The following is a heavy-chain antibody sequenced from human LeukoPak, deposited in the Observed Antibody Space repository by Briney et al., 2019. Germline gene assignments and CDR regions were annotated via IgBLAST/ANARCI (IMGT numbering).Heavy chain of an antibody. V-gene: IGHV4-39*01. CDR1: GGSISSSSYY. CDR2: MYYSGST. Sequence: RSSETLSLTCTVSGGSISSSSYYWGWIRQPPGKGLEWIGSMYYSGSTYYNPSLKSRVTISVDTSKNQFSLKLRSVTAAGTAVYYCARLGLPATSDYWGQGTLVTVSS. D-gene: IGHD1-7*01. CDR3: ARLGLPATSDY. J-gene: IGHJ4*02.